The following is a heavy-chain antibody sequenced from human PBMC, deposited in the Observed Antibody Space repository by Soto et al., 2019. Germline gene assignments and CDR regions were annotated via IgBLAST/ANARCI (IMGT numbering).Heavy chain of an antibody. CDR3: AKDEGAVAATGRCDP. CDR1: GFTFSSYA. J-gene: IGHJ5*02. Sequence: ESGGGLVQPGGSLRLSCAASGFTFSSYAMSWVRQAPGKGLEWVSAISGSGGSTYYAESVKGRFTISRDNSKNTLFLQMNSLRAEDTAVYYCAKDEGAVAATGRCDPWGQGTLVTVSS. CDR2: ISGSGGST. V-gene: IGHV3-23*01. D-gene: IGHD6-19*01.